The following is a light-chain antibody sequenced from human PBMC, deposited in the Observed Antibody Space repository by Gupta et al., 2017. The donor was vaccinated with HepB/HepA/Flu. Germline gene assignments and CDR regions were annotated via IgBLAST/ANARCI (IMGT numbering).Light chain of an antibody. V-gene: IGKV1-39*01. J-gene: IGKJ1*01. CDR2: GAS. CDR1: QRISIH. Sequence: DIQMTQPRSSLSASVGDRVTISCRASQRISIHVSWYQQKTGKGPQLLIYGASSVKGGVPSRFSGSGSGTDFTLTISSRQPEDSAIYYCQHRKSTPWTFGQGTKVEIK. CDR3: QHRKSTPWT.